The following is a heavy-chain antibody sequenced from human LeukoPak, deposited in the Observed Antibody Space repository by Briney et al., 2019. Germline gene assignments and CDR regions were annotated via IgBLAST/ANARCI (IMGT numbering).Heavy chain of an antibody. CDR2: ISSSSTYI. Sequence: GGSLRLSCAASGFTFSSYSMNWVRQAPGKGLEWVSSISSSSTYIYYADSVKGRFTISRDNAKNSLYLQMNSLRAEDTAVYYCARDGGGVTTDPPYYYYYYGMDVWGQGTTVTVSS. D-gene: IGHD4-17*01. J-gene: IGHJ6*02. CDR1: GFTFSSYS. CDR3: ARDGGGVTTDPPYYYYYYGMDV. V-gene: IGHV3-21*04.